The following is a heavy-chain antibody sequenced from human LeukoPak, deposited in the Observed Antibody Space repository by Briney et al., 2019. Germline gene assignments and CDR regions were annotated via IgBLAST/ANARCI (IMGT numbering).Heavy chain of an antibody. Sequence: GGSLRLSCAASGFTFRNASMSWVRQAPGKGLEWVGRIKSKTNGGTTDYAAPVNGRFTISRDDSKNTLYLQMNRLTSEDTAVYFCAHRDTTMVRVDYWGQGTLVTVSS. D-gene: IGHD5-18*01. V-gene: IGHV3-15*01. CDR1: GFTFRNAS. CDR2: IKSKTNGGTT. J-gene: IGHJ4*02. CDR3: AHRDTTMVRVDY.